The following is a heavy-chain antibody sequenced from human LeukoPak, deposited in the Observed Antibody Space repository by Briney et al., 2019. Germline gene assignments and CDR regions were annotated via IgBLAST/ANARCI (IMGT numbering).Heavy chain of an antibody. CDR2: ISYDGSNT. J-gene: IGHJ4*02. CDR1: GFTFNSYG. V-gene: IGHV3-30*02. Sequence: GGSLRLSCAASGFTFNSYGMHWVRQAPGKGLEWLAFISYDGSNTYYADSVKSRFTVSRDDSKSTLYLQMNSLRADDTAVYYCAKDGSSYYYIYYWGQGTLVTVSS. D-gene: IGHD3-22*01. CDR3: AKDGSSYYYIYY.